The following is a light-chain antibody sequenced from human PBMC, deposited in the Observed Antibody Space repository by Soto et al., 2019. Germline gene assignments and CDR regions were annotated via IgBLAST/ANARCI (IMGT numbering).Light chain of an antibody. V-gene: IGKV1-5*03. CDR3: QQYNNYFWA. CDR1: QSISSW. J-gene: IGKJ1*01. CDR2: KAS. Sequence: GDRITLTCRASQSISSWLAWYQQKPGKAPKLLILKASSLESGVPSRFSGSGSGTEFTLTISSLQPDDLATYYCQQYNNYFWAFGQGTKVDI.